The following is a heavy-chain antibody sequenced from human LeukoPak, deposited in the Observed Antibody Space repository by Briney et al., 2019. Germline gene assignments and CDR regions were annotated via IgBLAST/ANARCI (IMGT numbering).Heavy chain of an antibody. CDR1: GFTFSSYW. Sequence: GGSLRLSCTASGFTFSSYWMHWVRQVPGKGLVWVSRIKSDGSSATYADSVKGRFTISRDNAKNTLYLQMSSLRAEDTAVYYCARSTYSGSSYDYWGQGTLVTVSS. D-gene: IGHD1-26*01. V-gene: IGHV3-74*01. CDR2: IKSDGSSA. J-gene: IGHJ4*02. CDR3: ARSTYSGSSYDY.